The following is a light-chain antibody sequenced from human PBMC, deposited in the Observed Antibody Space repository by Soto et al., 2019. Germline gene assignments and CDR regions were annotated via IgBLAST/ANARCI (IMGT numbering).Light chain of an antibody. V-gene: IGLV2-14*01. CDR1: SSDVGAYYS. Sequence: QSALARPASVSGSPGQSITISCTGTSSDVGAYYSVSWYQHHPGKAPKLIIYGVTNRPSGVSNRFSGSKSGNTASLTISGLQAEDEADYHCSSYTSGSSHYVFGTGTKVTV. CDR3: SSYTSGSSHYV. J-gene: IGLJ1*01. CDR2: GVT.